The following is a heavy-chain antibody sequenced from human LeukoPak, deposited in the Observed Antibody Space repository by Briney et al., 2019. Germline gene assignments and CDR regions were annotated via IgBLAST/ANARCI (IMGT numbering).Heavy chain of an antibody. J-gene: IGHJ3*02. D-gene: IGHD5-24*01. Sequence: GGSLRLSCAASGFIFSNYGMHWVRQAPGKGLEWVAFIPYDGSNKYYADSVKGRFTISRDNSKNTLYLQMNSLRAEDTAVYYCARVHPTERWLQFTLGAFDIWGQGTMVTVSS. CDR1: GFIFSNYG. CDR3: ARVHPTERWLQFTLGAFDI. CDR2: IPYDGSNK. V-gene: IGHV3-30*19.